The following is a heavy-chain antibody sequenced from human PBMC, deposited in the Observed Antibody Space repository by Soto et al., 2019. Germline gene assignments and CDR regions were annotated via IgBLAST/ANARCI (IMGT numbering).Heavy chain of an antibody. CDR1: GGSISSYY. V-gene: IGHV4-59*01. CDR2: IYYSGST. D-gene: IGHD6-6*01. J-gene: IGHJ6*03. CDR3: ARVTYSSSSVLLYYYYYYMDV. Sequence: SETLSLTCTVSGGSISSYYWSWIRQPPGKGLEWIGYIYYSGSTNYNPSLKSRVTISVDTSKNQFSLKLSSVTAADTAVYYCARVTYSSSSVLLYYYYYYMDVWGEGTTVTVSS.